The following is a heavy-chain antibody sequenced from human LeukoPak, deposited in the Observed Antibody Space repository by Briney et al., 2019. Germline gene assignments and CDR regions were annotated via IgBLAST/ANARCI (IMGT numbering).Heavy chain of an antibody. CDR1: GFTFSSYE. J-gene: IGHJ4*02. CDR3: ARSPPVPAAIPFDY. Sequence: SGGSLRLSCAASGFTFSSYEMNLVRQAPGKGLECLSYISSSGSTKYYADSVKGRFTISRDNAKNSLYLQMNSLRAEDTAVYYCARSPPVPAAIPFDYWGQGTLVTVSS. D-gene: IGHD2-2*02. CDR2: ISSSGSTK. V-gene: IGHV3-48*03.